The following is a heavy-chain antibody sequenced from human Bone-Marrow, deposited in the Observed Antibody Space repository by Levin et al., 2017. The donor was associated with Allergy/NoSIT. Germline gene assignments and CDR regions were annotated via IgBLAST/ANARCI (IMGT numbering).Heavy chain of an antibody. CDR3: AKAMEASSLFDS. CDR2: VSWDGSST. V-gene: IGHV3-43D*03. Sequence: SCAASGFRFDDYAMHWVRQAPGKGLEWVSLVSWDGSSTYYADSVKGRFSISRDNSKNSLYLHMNSLRPEDTALYYCAKAMEASSLFDSWGQGTLVTVSS. CDR1: GFRFDDYA. D-gene: IGHD6-6*01. J-gene: IGHJ4*02.